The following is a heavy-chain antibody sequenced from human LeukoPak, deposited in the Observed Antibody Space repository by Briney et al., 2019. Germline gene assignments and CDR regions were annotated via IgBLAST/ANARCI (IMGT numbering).Heavy chain of an antibody. D-gene: IGHD6-13*01. CDR1: GFTFSSYA. V-gene: IGHV3-23*01. CDR2: ISGSGGST. J-gene: IGHJ4*02. Sequence: GGSLRLSCAASGFTFSSYAMSWVRQAPGKGLEWVSAISGSGGSTYYADSVKGRFTISRDNSKNTLYLQMNSLRAEDTAVYYCAKADSSRWYHRLLDYWGQGTLVTVSS. CDR3: AKADSSRWYHRLLDY.